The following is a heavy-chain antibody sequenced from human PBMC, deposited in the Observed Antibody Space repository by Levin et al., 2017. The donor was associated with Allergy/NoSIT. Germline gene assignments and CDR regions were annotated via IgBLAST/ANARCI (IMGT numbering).Heavy chain of an antibody. CDR3: AKGSVVVTAIFEYYFDY. V-gene: IGHV3-23*01. CDR1: GFTFSSYA. Sequence: GGSLRLSCAASGFTFSSYAMSWVRQAPGKGLEWVSAISGSGGSTYYADSVKGRFTISRDNSKNTLYLQMNSLRAEDTAVYYCAKGSVVVTAIFEYYFDYWGQGTLVTVSS. J-gene: IGHJ4*02. D-gene: IGHD2-21*02. CDR2: ISGSGGST.